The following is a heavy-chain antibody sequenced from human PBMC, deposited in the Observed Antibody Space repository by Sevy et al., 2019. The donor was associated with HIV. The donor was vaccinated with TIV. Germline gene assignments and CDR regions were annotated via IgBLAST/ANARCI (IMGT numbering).Heavy chain of an antibody. CDR2: INPSSGGT. CDR1: GYTFTGYY. D-gene: IGHD6-13*01. CDR3: ARSTYSSNSGWALDI. J-gene: IGHJ3*02. V-gene: IGHV1-2*06. Sequence: GESLKISCKASGYTFTGYYMHWVRQAPGQGLEWMGRINPSSGGTIYAQRFQGRVTMTRDTSISTAYMELSRLRSDDTAVYYCARSTYSSNSGWALDIWGQGTKVTVSS.